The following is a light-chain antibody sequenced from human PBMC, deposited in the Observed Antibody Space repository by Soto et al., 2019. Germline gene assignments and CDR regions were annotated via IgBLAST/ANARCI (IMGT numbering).Light chain of an antibody. CDR2: WAS. V-gene: IGKV4-1*01. CDR1: QSVLYSSNNKNY. J-gene: IGKJ4*01. Sequence: DIVMTQSPDSLAVSLGERATINCKSNQSVLYSSNNKNYLAWYQQKPGQPPKLLIYWASTRESGVPDRFSGSGSGTDFTLTISSLQAEDVAVYYGQQYYSIPVTFGGGTKVEIK. CDR3: QQYYSIPVT.